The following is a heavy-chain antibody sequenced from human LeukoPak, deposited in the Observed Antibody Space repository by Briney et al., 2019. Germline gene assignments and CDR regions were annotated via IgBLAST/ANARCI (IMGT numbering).Heavy chain of an antibody. CDR2: ISSSSSTI. CDR1: GFTFSSYS. CDR3: ARDPDSYCSSTSCYSYYYMDV. J-gene: IGHJ6*03. V-gene: IGHV3-48*04. Sequence: GGSLRLSCAASGFTFSSYSMNWVRQAPGKGLEWVSYISSSSSTIYYADSVKGRFTISRDNAKNSLYLQMNSLRAEDTAVYYCARDPDSYCSSTSCYSYYYMDVWGKGTTVTVSS. D-gene: IGHD2-2*02.